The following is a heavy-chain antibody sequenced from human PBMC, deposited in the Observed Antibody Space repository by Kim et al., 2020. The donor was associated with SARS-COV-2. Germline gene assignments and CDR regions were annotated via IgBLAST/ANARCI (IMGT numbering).Heavy chain of an antibody. CDR3: ARDFTLNDYGDPNWFDP. J-gene: IGHJ5*02. Sequence: VKGRFTISRDNAKNSLYLQMNSLRAEDTAVYYCARDFTLNDYGDPNWFDPWGQGTLVTVSS. V-gene: IGHV3-21*01. D-gene: IGHD4-17*01.